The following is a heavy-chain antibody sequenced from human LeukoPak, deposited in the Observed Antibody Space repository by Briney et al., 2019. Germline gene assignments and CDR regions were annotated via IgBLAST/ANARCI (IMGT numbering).Heavy chain of an antibody. D-gene: IGHD6-13*01. V-gene: IGHV3-72*01. CDR2: ARNKANSYIT. CDR3: ARGYSSTFDY. CDR1: GFTFSDHY. Sequence: GGSLRLSCAASGFTFSDHYMDWVRQAPGKGLEWVGRARNKANSYITEYAASVEGRFTISRDDSKNSLSLQMNSLKTEDTAVYYCARGYSSTFDYWGQGTLVTVSS. J-gene: IGHJ4*02.